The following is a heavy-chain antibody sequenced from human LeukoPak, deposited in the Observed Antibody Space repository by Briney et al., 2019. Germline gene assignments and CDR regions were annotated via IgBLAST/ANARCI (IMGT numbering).Heavy chain of an antibody. J-gene: IGHJ4*02. V-gene: IGHV1-2*02. CDR3: ARDLTGRSDY. D-gene: IGHD3-9*01. Sequence: DSVKVSCKASGYTFTDYYMHWVRQAPGQGLEWMGWINPNSGGTNYAQSFQGRVTMTRDTSISTAYMELSRLRSDDTAVYYCARDLTGRSDYWGQGTLVTVSS. CDR2: INPNSGGT. CDR1: GYTFTDYY.